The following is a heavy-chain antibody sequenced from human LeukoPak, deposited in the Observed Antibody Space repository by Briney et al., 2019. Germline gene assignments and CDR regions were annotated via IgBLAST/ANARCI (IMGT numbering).Heavy chain of an antibody. V-gene: IGHV4-61*01. J-gene: IGHJ4*02. CDR1: GYSISSGYY. D-gene: IGHD3-9*01. CDR2: IYYSGST. CDR3: AIGLRYFEEGFDY. Sequence: SETLSLTCTVSGYSISSGYYWGWIRQPPGKGLEWIGYIYYSGSTNYNPSLKSRVTISVDTSKNQFSLKLSSVTAADTAVYYCAIGLRYFEEGFDYWGQGTLVTVSS.